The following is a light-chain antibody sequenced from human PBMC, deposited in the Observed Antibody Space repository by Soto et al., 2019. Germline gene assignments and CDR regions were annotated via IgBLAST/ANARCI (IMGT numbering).Light chain of an antibody. CDR2: DVS. CDR1: SSDVGGYNY. Sequence: QSALTQPASLSGSPGQSITISCTATSSDVGGYNYVSWYQQHPGKAPKLMIYDVSNRPSGVSYRFSGSKSGNTASLTISGLQAEDEADYYCSSYTSSSTLVVFGGGTKLTVL. J-gene: IGLJ2*01. V-gene: IGLV2-14*01. CDR3: SSYTSSSTLVV.